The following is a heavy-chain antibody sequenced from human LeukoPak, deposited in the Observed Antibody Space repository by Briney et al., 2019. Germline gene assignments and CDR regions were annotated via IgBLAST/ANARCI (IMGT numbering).Heavy chain of an antibody. J-gene: IGHJ3*02. CDR3: ARGLDYYDSSGYYGI. Sequence: PSETLSLTCAVYGGSFSSYYWSWIRQPPGKGLEWIGEINHSGSTNYNPSLKSRVTISVDTSKNQFSLKLSSVTAADTAVYYCARGLDYYDSSGYYGIWGQGTMVTVSS. CDR2: INHSGST. D-gene: IGHD3-22*01. CDR1: GGSFSSYY. V-gene: IGHV4-34*01.